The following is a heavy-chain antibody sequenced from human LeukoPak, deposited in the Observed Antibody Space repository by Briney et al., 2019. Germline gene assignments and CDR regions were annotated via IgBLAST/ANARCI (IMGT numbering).Heavy chain of an antibody. J-gene: IGHJ4*02. CDR1: GFTFSSYE. V-gene: IGHV3-48*03. CDR2: ISSSGSNT. CDR3: AREDYGDSFDY. D-gene: IGHD4-17*01. Sequence: GGSLRLSCAASGFTFSSYEMNWVRQAPGKGLQWVSYISSSGSNTHYADSVKGRFTISRDNAKNSLYLQMNSLSAEDTAVYYCAREDYGDSFDYWGQGTLVTVSS.